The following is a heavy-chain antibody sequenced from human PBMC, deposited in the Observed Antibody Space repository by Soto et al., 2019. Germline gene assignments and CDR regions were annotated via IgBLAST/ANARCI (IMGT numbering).Heavy chain of an antibody. Sequence: ASVKVSCKASGYTFTSYTMHWVRQAPGQSLEWMGWINAGNGNTKYSQKLQGRVTMTTDTSTSTAYMELRSLRSDDTAVYYCARDYYDFWSGYPNWFDPWGQGTLVTVSS. CDR1: GYTFTSYT. CDR2: INAGNGNT. J-gene: IGHJ5*02. CDR3: ARDYYDFWSGYPNWFDP. V-gene: IGHV1-3*01. D-gene: IGHD3-3*01.